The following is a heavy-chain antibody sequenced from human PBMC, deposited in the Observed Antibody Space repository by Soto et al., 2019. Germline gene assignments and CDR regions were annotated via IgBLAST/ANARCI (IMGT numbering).Heavy chain of an antibody. CDR1: GYTFANYA. Sequence: QVRLVQSGTEVKKPGASVMVSCKASGYTFANYAIHWVRQAPGQDFEWMGWINAGNGNTRNSQKFQGRVTFTRDTSATTAHMEVGRLRFEDTAVYDWARNLSGWGLTNGHFGVDVWGQGTTVIVSS. CDR3: ARNLSGWGLTNGHFGVDV. D-gene: IGHD3-16*01. J-gene: IGHJ6*02. V-gene: IGHV1-3*01. CDR2: INAGNGNT.